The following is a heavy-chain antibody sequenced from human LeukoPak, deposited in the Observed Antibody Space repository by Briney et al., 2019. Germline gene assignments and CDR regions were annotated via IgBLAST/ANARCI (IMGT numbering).Heavy chain of an antibody. Sequence: SETLSLTCTISGGSTTGYFWNWIRQPPGKGLEWIGYVFYSGGTLYNPSLGSRVTISDDTSKTHFSLELTSVTAADTAVYYCARHMSVTYDAFDLWGRGTMVTVSS. V-gene: IGHV4-59*08. J-gene: IGHJ3*01. CDR1: GGSTTGYF. D-gene: IGHD2-21*02. CDR3: ARHMSVTYDAFDL. CDR2: VFYSGGT.